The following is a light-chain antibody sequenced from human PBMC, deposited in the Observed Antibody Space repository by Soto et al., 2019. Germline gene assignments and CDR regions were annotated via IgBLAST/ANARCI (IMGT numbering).Light chain of an antibody. CDR2: LNRDGSH. Sequence: QPVLTQSPSASASLGASVKLTCTLSSGHSNYAIAWHQQQPEKGPRYVMKLNRDGSHSKGDGIPNRLSGSSSGADRYLTISSLQSEDEADYYCQTWGTGIVIFGGRTKLTVL. CDR3: QTWGTGIVI. J-gene: IGLJ2*01. V-gene: IGLV4-69*01. CDR1: SGHSNYA.